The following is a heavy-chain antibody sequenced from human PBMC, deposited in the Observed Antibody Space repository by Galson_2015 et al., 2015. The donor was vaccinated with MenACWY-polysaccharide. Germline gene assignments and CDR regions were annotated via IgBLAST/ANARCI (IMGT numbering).Heavy chain of an antibody. CDR2: TQYDGSKI. CDR1: GSRFSHSG. Sequence: SLRLSCAASGSRFSHSGMHWVRQAPGKGLEWVALTQYDGSKIEYADSVKGRFTISRDNSKNTLFLEMNSLGAEDTAVYYCAREGSRIVFHAFDTWGQGTLVTVSS. CDR3: AREGSRIVFHAFDT. J-gene: IGHJ5*02. D-gene: IGHD6-13*01. V-gene: IGHV3-33*05.